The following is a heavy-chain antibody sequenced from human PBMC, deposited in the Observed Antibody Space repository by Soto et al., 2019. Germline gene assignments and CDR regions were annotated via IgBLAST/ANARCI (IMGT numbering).Heavy chain of an antibody. CDR3: AKEGGVAVRGGIKFMDV. D-gene: IGHD3-10*01. CDR1: GFTFSSYG. CDR2: ISYDGSNK. Sequence: QVQLVESGGGVVQPGRSLRLSCAASGFTFSSYGMHWVRQAPGKGLEWVAVISYDGSNKYYADSVKGRFTISRDNSKNTLYLQMNSLRAEDTAVYYCAKEGGVAVRGGIKFMDVWGQGTTVTVSS. V-gene: IGHV3-30*18. J-gene: IGHJ6*02.